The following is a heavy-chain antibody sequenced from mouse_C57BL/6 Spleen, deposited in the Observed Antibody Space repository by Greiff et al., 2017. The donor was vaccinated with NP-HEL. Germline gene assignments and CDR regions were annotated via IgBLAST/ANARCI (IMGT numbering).Heavy chain of an antibody. Sequence: EVKLVESGGDLVKPGGSLKLSCAASGFTFSSYGMSWVRQTPDKRLEWVATISSGGSYTYYPDSVKGRFTISRDNAKNTLYLQMSSLKSEDTAMYYCARHGVVEPAEAWFAYWGQETLVTVSA. V-gene: IGHV5-6*01. CDR1: GFTFSSYG. CDR3: ARHGVVEPAEAWFAY. D-gene: IGHD1-1*01. CDR2: ISSGGSYT. J-gene: IGHJ3*01.